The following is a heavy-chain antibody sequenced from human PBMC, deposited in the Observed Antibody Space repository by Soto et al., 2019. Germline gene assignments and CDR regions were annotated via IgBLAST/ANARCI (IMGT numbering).Heavy chain of an antibody. V-gene: IGHV5-51*01. Sequence: PWESLKISCKGSGYSFTSYWIGWVRQMPGKGLEWMGIIYPGDSDTRYSPSFQGQVTISADKSISTAYLQWSSLKASDTAMYYCARLLDDSSGYYLKRPNYYYYGMDVWGQGTTVTVSS. CDR2: IYPGDSDT. CDR3: ARLLDDSSGYYLKRPNYYYYGMDV. D-gene: IGHD3-22*01. CDR1: GYSFTSYW. J-gene: IGHJ6*02.